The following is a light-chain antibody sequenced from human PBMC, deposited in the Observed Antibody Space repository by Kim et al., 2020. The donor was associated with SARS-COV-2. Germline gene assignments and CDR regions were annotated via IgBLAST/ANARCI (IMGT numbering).Light chain of an antibody. Sequence: VAPGERATLACRASQSVSSNLAWYQQKPGQAPRLLIYGASTRATGIPARFSGSGSGTEFTLTISSLQSEDFAVYYCQQYNNWPETFGQGTKVDIK. J-gene: IGKJ1*01. V-gene: IGKV3-15*01. CDR3: QQYNNWPET. CDR1: QSVSSN. CDR2: GAS.